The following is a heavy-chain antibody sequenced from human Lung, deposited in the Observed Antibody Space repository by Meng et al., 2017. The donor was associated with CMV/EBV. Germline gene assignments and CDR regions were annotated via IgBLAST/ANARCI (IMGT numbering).Heavy chain of an antibody. CDR1: GFTVETNY. D-gene: IGHD2-2*01. CDR3: ARDLVVPAAIQYYYHNYGMDV. V-gene: IGHV3-66*02. Sequence: GGSXRLSCAASGFTVETNYMSWVRQAPGKGLEWVSNIYSAGNTYYADSVKGRFTISTDNSKNTLSLQMNSLRVEDTAVYYCARDLVVPAAIQYYYHNYGMDVWXQGTTVTVSS. CDR2: IYSAGNT. J-gene: IGHJ6*02.